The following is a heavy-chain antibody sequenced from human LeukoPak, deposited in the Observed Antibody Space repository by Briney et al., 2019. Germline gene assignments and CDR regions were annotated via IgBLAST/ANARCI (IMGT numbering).Heavy chain of an antibody. D-gene: IGHD5-24*01. CDR1: GFTFSYYD. CDR2: ISSTTTYI. CDR3: AREWPDAFDI. J-gene: IGHJ3*02. Sequence: GGSLRLSCAASGFTFSYYDFHWVRQAPGEGLQWVSSISSTTTYIYYADSLKGRFTISRDNTRNSLYLQMNSLTAEDTAVYYCAREWPDAFDIWGQGTMVTVSS. V-gene: IGHV3-21*01.